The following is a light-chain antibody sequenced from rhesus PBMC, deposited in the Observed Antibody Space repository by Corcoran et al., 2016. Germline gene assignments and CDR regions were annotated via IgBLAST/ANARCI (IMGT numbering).Light chain of an antibody. CDR2: KAS. Sequence: DIQMTQSPSSLSASVGDRVTITCRASENVINYLNWYQQKPGKAPKLLIYKASTLQSGVPSRFSGSGSRTDYTFPLSSLQPEDVATYYCQHGYGTPRTFGQGTKVEIK. V-gene: IGKV1-74*01. J-gene: IGKJ1*01. CDR1: ENVINY. CDR3: QHGYGTPRT.